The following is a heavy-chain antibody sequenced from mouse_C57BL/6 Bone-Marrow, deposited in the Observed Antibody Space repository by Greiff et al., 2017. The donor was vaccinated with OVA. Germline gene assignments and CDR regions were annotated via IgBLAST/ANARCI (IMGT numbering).Heavy chain of an antibody. CDR2: IDPSDSYT. CDR3: AYGSSFPWFAY. V-gene: IGHV1-59*01. D-gene: IGHD1-1*01. CDR1: GYTFTSYW. Sequence: QVQLQQPGAELVRPGTSVKLSCKASGYTFTSYWMHWVQQRPGQGLEWIGVIDPSDSYTNYNQKFKGKATLTVDTSSSTAYMQLSSLTSEDSAVYYCAYGSSFPWFAYWGQGTLVTVSA. J-gene: IGHJ3*01.